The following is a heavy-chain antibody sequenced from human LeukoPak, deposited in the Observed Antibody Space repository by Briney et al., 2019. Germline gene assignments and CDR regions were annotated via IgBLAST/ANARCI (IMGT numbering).Heavy chain of an antibody. CDR2: INPNSGGT. J-gene: IGHJ5*02. CDR3: ARYLGYCSSTSCYGPWFDP. D-gene: IGHD2-2*01. Sequence: ASVQVSCKASGYTFTGYYMHWVRQAPGQGLEWMGRINPNSGGTNYAQKFQGRVTMTGDTSISTAYMELSRLRSDDTAVYYCARYLGYCSSTSCYGPWFDPWGQGTLVTVSS. CDR1: GYTFTGYY. V-gene: IGHV1-2*06.